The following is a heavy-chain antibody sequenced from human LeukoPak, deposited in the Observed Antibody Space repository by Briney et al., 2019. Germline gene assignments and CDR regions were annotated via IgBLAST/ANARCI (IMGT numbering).Heavy chain of an antibody. V-gene: IGHV1-2*02. CDR2: IDPHSGGT. CDR3: AREYYHTSGRKYPFDI. J-gene: IGHJ3*02. CDR1: AYTFTDYY. D-gene: IGHD3-22*01. Sequence: ASVKVSCKASAYTFTDYYMSWVRQAPGQGLEWMGWIDPHSGGTKYAQKFQGRVTMTTDTSISTAYVELSRLRSDDTAVYYCAREYYHTSGRKYPFDIWGQGTMVTVSS.